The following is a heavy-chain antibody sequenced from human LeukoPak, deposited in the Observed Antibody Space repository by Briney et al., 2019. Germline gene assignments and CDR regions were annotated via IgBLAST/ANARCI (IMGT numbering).Heavy chain of an antibody. D-gene: IGHD6-19*01. CDR3: ARRRAVPGFYYFDY. Sequence: ETLSLTCTVSGGSISSYYWTWLRQPPGMGLEWIGYIYYSGSTNYNPSLKSRVTISVDTSKNQFSLKLSSLTAADTAVYYCARRRAVPGFYYFDYWGQGTLVTVSS. J-gene: IGHJ4*02. CDR2: IYYSGST. V-gene: IGHV4-59*08. CDR1: GGSISSYY.